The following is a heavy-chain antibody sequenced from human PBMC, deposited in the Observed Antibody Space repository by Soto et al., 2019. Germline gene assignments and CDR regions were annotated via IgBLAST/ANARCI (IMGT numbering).Heavy chain of an antibody. V-gene: IGHV4-30-4*01. J-gene: IGHJ4*02. CDR1: GGSFRNGDYY. CDR2: FYYSGTT. D-gene: IGHD1-26*01. Sequence: QVQLQEWGPGLVKPSQPLSLTCTVSGGSFRNGDYYWGWTRPPPGKGLEWIGKFYYSGTTYSHPSLKSRVTISVDTSENEFSLRLSSVTAADTAVYYCVTVNLVGAAYYFDYWGPGTLVTVSS. CDR3: VTVNLVGAAYYFDY.